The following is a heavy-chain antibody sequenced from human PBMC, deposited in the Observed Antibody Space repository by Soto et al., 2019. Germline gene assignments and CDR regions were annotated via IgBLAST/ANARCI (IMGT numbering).Heavy chain of an antibody. CDR3: AAAGTIGRAAVWWVY. CDR2: IYWDDDK. Sequence: SGPTLVNPTQTLTLTCTFSGFSLSTSGVGVGWIRQPPGKALEWLALIYWDDDKRYSPSLKSRLTITKDTSKNQVVLTMTNMDPVDTATYYCAAAGTIGRAAVWWVYWGQGTLVTVSS. V-gene: IGHV2-5*02. D-gene: IGHD6-13*01. CDR1: GFSLSTSGVG. J-gene: IGHJ4*02.